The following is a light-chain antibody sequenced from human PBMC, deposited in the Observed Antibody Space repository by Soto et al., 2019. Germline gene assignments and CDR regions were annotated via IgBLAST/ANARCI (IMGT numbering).Light chain of an antibody. CDR1: QSISSW. V-gene: IGKV1-5*01. Sequence: DIQMTQSPSTLSASVGDRVTITCRPSQSISSWLAWYQQNPGKAPKLLIYDAFSLESGVPSRFSGSGSGTEFTLTISSLQPDDFATYYCQQYNSYSYTFGQGTKLEIK. J-gene: IGKJ2*01. CDR2: DAF. CDR3: QQYNSYSYT.